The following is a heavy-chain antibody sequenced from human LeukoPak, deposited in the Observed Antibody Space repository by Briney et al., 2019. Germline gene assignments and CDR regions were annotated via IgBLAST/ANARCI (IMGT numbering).Heavy chain of an antibody. CDR3: ARGDRIGRHRVTGGAFDY. J-gene: IGHJ4*02. Sequence: SVKVSCKASGGTFSSYAISWVRQAPGQGLEWMGEIIPIFGTANYAQKFQGRVTITADESTSTAYMELSSLRSEGTAVYYCARGDRIGRHRVTGGAFDYWGQGTLVTVSS. CDR1: GGTFSSYA. CDR2: IIPIFGTA. D-gene: IGHD1-26*01. V-gene: IGHV1-69*13.